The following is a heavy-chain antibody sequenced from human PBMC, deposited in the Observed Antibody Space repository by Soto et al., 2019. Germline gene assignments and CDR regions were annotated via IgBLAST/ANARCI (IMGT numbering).Heavy chain of an antibody. CDR1: GTSISSTHHY. V-gene: IGHV4-31*03. CDR3: ARGVGDDYNQRYHGMDV. D-gene: IGHD4-4*01. J-gene: IGHJ6*02. CDR2: IYYTGST. Sequence: QVQLQESGPGLLKPSQTLSLTCTVSGTSISSTHHYWSWIRQSPRKGLEWIGYIYYTGSTYYNPSLESRFIISVDTSKNQFSLKVDSMTAADTAVYFCARGVGDDYNQRYHGMDVWGQGTTVIVSS.